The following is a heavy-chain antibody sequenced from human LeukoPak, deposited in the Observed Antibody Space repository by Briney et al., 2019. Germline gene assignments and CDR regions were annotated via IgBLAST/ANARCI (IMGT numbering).Heavy chain of an antibody. CDR2: IKGDQSTT. CDR1: GFTFSRHW. D-gene: IGHD6-19*01. V-gene: IGHV3-74*01. Sequence: PGGSLRLSCAASGFTFSRHWMHWVRQAPGKGLVWVSRIKGDQSTTNYADSVKGRFTISRDNAKNTLYLQMNSLRAEDTAIFYCAKEKFSSGFFDYWGQGTLLTVSS. J-gene: IGHJ4*02. CDR3: AKEKFSSGFFDY.